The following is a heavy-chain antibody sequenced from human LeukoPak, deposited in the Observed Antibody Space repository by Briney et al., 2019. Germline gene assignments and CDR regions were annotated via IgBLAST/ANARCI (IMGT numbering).Heavy chain of an antibody. CDR3: ARQTSMGRSGNY. J-gene: IGHJ4*02. CDR1: GHSFTSYW. D-gene: IGHD1-26*01. CDR2: IDPSDSET. Sequence: PGESLKITCKASGHSFTSYWIGWVRQMPGKGLEWMGIIDPSDSETRYTPSFQGQVTSSADKSLSTAYLQWNSLKASDTAMYYCARQTSMGRSGNYWGQGTLVTVSS. V-gene: IGHV5-51*01.